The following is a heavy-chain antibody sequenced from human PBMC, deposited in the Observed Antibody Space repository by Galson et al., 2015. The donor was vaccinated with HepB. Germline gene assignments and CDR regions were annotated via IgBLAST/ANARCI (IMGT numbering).Heavy chain of an antibody. CDR1: GFTFTKYY. J-gene: IGHJ4*02. Sequence: CKASGFTFTKYYIHWVRQAPGQGLEWMGILNPRAYSTTYAQKFQGRLTMTRDTSTTTVYMELSSLRSEDTAVYYCATRVDSGFDYWGQGTLVTVSS. D-gene: IGHD3-9*01. CDR2: LNPRAYST. CDR3: ATRVDSGFDY. V-gene: IGHV1-46*03.